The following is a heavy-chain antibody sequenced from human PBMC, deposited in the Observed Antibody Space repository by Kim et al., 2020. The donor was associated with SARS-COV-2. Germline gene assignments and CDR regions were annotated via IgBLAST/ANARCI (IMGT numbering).Heavy chain of an antibody. Sequence: SETLSLTCAVYGGSFSGYYWSWIRQPPGKGLEWIGEINHSGSTNYNPSLKSRVTISVDTSKNQFSLKLSSVTAADTAVYYCARGWAFSSGWRAIGAFDIWGQGTMVTVSS. CDR2: INHSGST. CDR3: ARGWAFSSGWRAIGAFDI. D-gene: IGHD6-19*01. V-gene: IGHV4-34*01. J-gene: IGHJ3*02. CDR1: GGSFSGYY.